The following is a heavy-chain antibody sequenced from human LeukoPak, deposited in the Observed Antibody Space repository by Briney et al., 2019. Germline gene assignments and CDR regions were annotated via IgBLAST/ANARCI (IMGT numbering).Heavy chain of an antibody. J-gene: IGHJ4*02. CDR1: GGSISSGSYY. V-gene: IGHV4-61*02. CDR3: ARGRDGYNFLNRGEYYYFDY. CDR2: IYTSGST. D-gene: IGHD5-24*01. Sequence: SETLSLTCTVSGGSISSGSYYWSWIRQPAGKGLEWIGRIYTSGSTNYNPSLKSRVTISVDTSKNQFSLRLNSVTAADTAVYYCARGRDGYNFLNRGEYYYFDYWGQGTLVTVSS.